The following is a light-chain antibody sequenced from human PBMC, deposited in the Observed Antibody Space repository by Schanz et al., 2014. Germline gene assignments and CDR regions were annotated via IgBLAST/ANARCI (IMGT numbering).Light chain of an antibody. CDR1: SSNIGAGYD. J-gene: IGLJ1*01. V-gene: IGLV1-40*01. CDR3: AVWDDSLSGV. Sequence: QSVLTQPPSVSGAPGQRVSISCAGNSSNIGAGYDVHWFQQHPGTAPKLLIYGNSDRPSGVPDRFSGSKSGTSASLAISGLRSEDEGDYFCAVWDDSLSGVFGTGTKLTVL. CDR2: GNS.